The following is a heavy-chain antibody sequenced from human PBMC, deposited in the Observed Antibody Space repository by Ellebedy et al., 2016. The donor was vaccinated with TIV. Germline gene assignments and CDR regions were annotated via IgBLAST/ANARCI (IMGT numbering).Heavy chain of an antibody. D-gene: IGHD2-2*01. CDR1: GGTFTGYY. Sequence: AASVKVSCKASGGTFTGYYMHWVRQAPGQGLEWMGWINPNSGATNYVQKFQGRVTMTRDTSITTAYMELRRLTSDDTAVYYCARDSSSYNWFDPWGQGTLVTVSS. J-gene: IGHJ5*02. V-gene: IGHV1-2*02. CDR2: INPNSGAT. CDR3: ARDSSSYNWFDP.